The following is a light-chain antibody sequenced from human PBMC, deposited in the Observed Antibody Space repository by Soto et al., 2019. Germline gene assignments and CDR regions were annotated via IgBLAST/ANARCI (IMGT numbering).Light chain of an antibody. CDR3: QQHDTSPRM. Sequence: EVVLTQSPGTLSLSPGERATLSCRASQSVSRTYVAWYQHIPGQAPRLLIHGASSRATGIPARFSGSGSGTDFTLTISSLEPEDFAVYYCQQHDTSPRMXGQGTKVDIK. CDR1: QSVSRTY. CDR2: GAS. J-gene: IGKJ1*01. V-gene: IGKV3-20*01.